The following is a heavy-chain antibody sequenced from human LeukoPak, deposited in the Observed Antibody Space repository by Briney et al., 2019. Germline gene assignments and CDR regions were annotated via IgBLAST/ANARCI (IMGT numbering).Heavy chain of an antibody. CDR2: ITGNGGST. Sequence: GGSLRLSCAASGFTFSSYAMHWVRQAPGKGLEYVSAITGNGGSTFYANSVKGRFTISRDNSQNTLYLQMGSLRAEDMAVYYCARGDVMVVAATLNYWGQGTLVTVSS. V-gene: IGHV3-64*01. CDR3: ARGDVMVVAATLNY. J-gene: IGHJ4*02. CDR1: GFTFSSYA. D-gene: IGHD2-15*01.